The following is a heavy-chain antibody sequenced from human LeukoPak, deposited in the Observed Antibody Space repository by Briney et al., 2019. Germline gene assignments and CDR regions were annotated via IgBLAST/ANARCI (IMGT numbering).Heavy chain of an antibody. Sequence: PSRTLSLTCTVSGGSISSGDYYWSWIRQPPGKGLEWIGNIFYSGSTFYNPSLKSRFTISVDTSKNHLSLRLSSVTAADTAVYHCARLQGGSYFDYWGQGTLVTVSS. CDR2: IFYSGST. CDR1: GGSISSGDYY. CDR3: ARLQGGSYFDY. J-gene: IGHJ4*02. V-gene: IGHV4-30-4*01. D-gene: IGHD1-26*01.